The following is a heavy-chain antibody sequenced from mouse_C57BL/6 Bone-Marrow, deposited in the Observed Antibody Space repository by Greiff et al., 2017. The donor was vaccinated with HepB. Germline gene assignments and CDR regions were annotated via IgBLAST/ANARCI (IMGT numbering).Heavy chain of an antibody. J-gene: IGHJ4*01. CDR3: ARGILYAMDY. CDR2: INYDGSST. CDR1: GFTFSDYY. V-gene: IGHV5-16*01. Sequence: EVMLVESEGGLVQPGSSMKLSCTASGFTFSDYYMAWVRQVPEKGLEWVANINYDGSSTYYLDSLKSRFIISRDNAKNILYLQMSSLKSEDTATYYCARGILYAMDYWGQGTSVTVSS.